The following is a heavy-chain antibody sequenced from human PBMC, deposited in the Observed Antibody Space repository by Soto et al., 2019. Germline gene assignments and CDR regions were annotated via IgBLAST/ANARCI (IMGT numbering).Heavy chain of an antibody. J-gene: IGHJ6*02. CDR2: INPKSGGT. V-gene: IGHV1-2*04. D-gene: IGHD3-16*01. Sequence: QVQLVQSGAEVIQPGASVKVSCKASGYTFTGHYIHWVRQAPVQGLEWLGRINPKSGGTKSAQKFQAWVTMTRDTSITTAYMELSRLKSDDTAVYYCARGGPKGDLQRDYYYGMDVWGQGTTVTVSS. CDR1: GYTFTGHY. CDR3: ARGGPKGDLQRDYYYGMDV.